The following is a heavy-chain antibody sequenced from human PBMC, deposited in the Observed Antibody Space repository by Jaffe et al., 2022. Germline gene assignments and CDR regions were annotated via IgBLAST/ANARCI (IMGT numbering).Heavy chain of an antibody. CDR3: AKDNPVQGAMVPWDYYYYMDV. D-gene: IGHD3-10*02. CDR1: GFTFSSYG. V-gene: IGHV3-30*02. CDR2: IRYDGSNK. Sequence: QVQLVESGGGVVQPGGSLRLSCAASGFTFSSYGMHWVRQAPGKGLEWVAFIRYDGSNKYYADSVKGRFTISRDNSKNTLYLQMNSLRAEDTAVYYCAKDNPVQGAMVPWDYYYYMDVWGKGTTVTVSS. J-gene: IGHJ6*03.